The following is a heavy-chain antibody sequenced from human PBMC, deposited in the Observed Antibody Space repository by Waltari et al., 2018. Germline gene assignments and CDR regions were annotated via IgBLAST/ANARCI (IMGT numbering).Heavy chain of an antibody. CDR1: GFTFGDYA. V-gene: IGHV3-49*04. J-gene: IGHJ4*02. CDR2: IRSKAYGGTT. Sequence: EVQLVESGGGLVQPGRSLRLSCTASGFTFGDYAMSWVRQAPGKGLEWVGFIRSKAYGGTTEYAASVKGRFTISRDESKSIAYLQMNSLKTEDTAVYYCTRMSDYYDSSGYYYWGQGTLVTVSS. D-gene: IGHD3-22*01. CDR3: TRMSDYYDSSGYYY.